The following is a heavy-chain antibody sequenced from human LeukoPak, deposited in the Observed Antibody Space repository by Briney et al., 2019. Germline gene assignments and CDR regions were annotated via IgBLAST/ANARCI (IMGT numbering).Heavy chain of an antibody. J-gene: IGHJ4*02. CDR1: GGSFSGYY. D-gene: IGHD3-3*01. Sequence: SETLSLTCAVYGGSFSGYYWSWIRQPPGKGLEWIGEINHSGSTNYNPSLKSRVTISVDTSKNQFSLKLSSVTAADTAVYYCARGPPPYYLWSGYYGYYFDYWGQGTLVTVSS. CDR2: INHSGST. V-gene: IGHV4-34*01. CDR3: ARGPPPYYLWSGYYGYYFDY.